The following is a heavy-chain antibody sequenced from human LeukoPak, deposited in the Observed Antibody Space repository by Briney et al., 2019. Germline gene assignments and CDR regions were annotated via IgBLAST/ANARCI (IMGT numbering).Heavy chain of an antibody. V-gene: IGHV3-23*01. CDR3: AKDRYQLPGAIDY. CDR2: ISGSGGST. CDR1: GFTFSSYA. D-gene: IGHD2-2*01. Sequence: GGSLRLSCAASGFTFSSYAMSWVRQASGKGLEWVSAISGSGGSTYYADSVKGRFTISRDNSKYTLYLQMNSLRAEDTAVYYCAKDRYQLPGAIDYWGQGTLVTVPS. J-gene: IGHJ4*02.